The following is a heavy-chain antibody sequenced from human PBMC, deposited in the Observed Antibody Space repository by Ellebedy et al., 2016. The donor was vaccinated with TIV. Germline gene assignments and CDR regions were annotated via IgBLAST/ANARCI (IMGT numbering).Heavy chain of an antibody. CDR1: GFTFDDYA. D-gene: IGHD4-17*01. CDR2: ISWNSGSI. V-gene: IGHV3-9*01. J-gene: IGHJ4*02. CDR3: AKDPGRGLHYKYFDS. Sequence: SLKISCAASGFTFDDYAMHWVRPAPGKGLEWVSGISWNSGSIGYADSVKGRFTISRDNAKNSLYLQMNSLRDEDTALYYCAKDPGRGLHYKYFDSWGQGALVTVSS.